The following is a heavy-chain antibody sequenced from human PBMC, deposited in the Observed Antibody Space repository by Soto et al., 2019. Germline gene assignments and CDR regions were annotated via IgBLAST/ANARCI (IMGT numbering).Heavy chain of an antibody. CDR1: GFTFTDYA. CDR2: LTYGGSA. Sequence: GGSLRLSCAASGFTFTDYAMNWVRQAPGKGLEWVSSLTYGGSAYYADSVKGRFSISRDISKNTLYLQMDTLSAEDTAAYFCAKDHQTAVAGYIDYWGRGALVTVSS. J-gene: IGHJ4*02. V-gene: IGHV3-23*01. CDR3: AKDHQTAVAGYIDY. D-gene: IGHD6-19*01.